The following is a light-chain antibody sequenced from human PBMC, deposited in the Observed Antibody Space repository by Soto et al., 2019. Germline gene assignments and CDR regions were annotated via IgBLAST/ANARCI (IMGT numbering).Light chain of an antibody. CDR3: QQYNNWKIT. Sequence: EIVMTQSPATLSVSPWERATLSCMASQSVSSNLAWYQQKPGQAPRLLIYGASTRATGIPARFSGSGSGTEFTLTISSLQSEDFAVYYCQQYNNWKITFGQGTRLEI. J-gene: IGKJ5*01. CDR1: QSVSSN. V-gene: IGKV3-15*01. CDR2: GAS.